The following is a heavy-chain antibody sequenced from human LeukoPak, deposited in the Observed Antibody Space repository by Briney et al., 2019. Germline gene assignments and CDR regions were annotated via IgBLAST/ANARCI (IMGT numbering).Heavy chain of an antibody. CDR1: GFTFSSYS. J-gene: IGHJ4*02. CDR2: ISSSSSYI. CDR3: ARDPPNNGYDFDY. Sequence: GGSLRLSCAASGFTFSSYSMNWVRQAPGKGLEWVSSISSSSSYIYYAASVKGRFTISRDNAKNSLYLQMTALIAEDTAVYYCARDPPNNGYDFDYWGQGILVTVSA. V-gene: IGHV3-21*01. D-gene: IGHD3-22*01.